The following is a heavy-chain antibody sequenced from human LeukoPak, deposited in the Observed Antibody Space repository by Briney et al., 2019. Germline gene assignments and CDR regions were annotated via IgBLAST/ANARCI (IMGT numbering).Heavy chain of an antibody. V-gene: IGHV3-48*01. J-gene: IGHJ4*02. Sequence: GGSLRLSCAASGFTFSRDSMNWVRQAPGKGLEWVADINGGGDPILYADSVRGRFTISRDNAKNSLYLQTNNLGAEDTAVYYCVRDNPRCCGVIPANIDDFWGQGTLVTVSS. CDR1: GFTFSRDS. CDR3: VRDNPRCCGVIPANIDDF. CDR2: INGGGDPI. D-gene: IGHD2-21*01.